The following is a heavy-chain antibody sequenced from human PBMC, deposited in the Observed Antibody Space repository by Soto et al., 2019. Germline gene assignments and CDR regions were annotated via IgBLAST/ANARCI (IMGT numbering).Heavy chain of an antibody. J-gene: IGHJ4*02. Sequence: ASVKVSCKTSGYTFTGHYIHWVRQAPQQGPEWMGEIGPESGATRYAQKFRGRVTMTMDMSITTVYMELKNLSPDDTAVYYCGRGRSGQIVIFYWGQGTPVTVSS. V-gene: IGHV1-2*02. CDR3: GRGRSGQIVIFY. CDR1: GYTFTGHY. CDR2: IGPESGAT. D-gene: IGHD3-3*02.